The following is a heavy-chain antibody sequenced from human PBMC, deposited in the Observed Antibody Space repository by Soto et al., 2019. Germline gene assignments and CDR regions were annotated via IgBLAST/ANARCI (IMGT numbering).Heavy chain of an antibody. J-gene: IGHJ6*02. D-gene: IGHD3-9*01. Sequence: PGGSLRLSCAASGFTFSSYAMHWVRQAPGKGLEWVAVISYDGSNKHYADSVKGRFTISRDNSKNTLYLQMNSLRAEDTAVYYCARAATAYDILTGYYSSDYYYYYGMDVWGQGTTVTVSS. CDR1: GFTFSSYA. CDR3: ARAATAYDILTGYYSSDYYYYYGMDV. V-gene: IGHV3-30-3*01. CDR2: ISYDGSNK.